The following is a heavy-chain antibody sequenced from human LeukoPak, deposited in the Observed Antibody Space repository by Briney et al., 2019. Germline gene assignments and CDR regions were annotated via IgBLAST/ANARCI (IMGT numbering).Heavy chain of an antibody. V-gene: IGHV3-30*04. CDR1: GFTFSSYA. J-gene: IGHJ4*02. D-gene: IGHD3-9*01. Sequence: GGSLRLSCAASGFTFSSYAMHWVRPAPGKGLEWVAVISYDGSNKYYADSVKGRFTISRDNSKNTLYLQMNSLRAEDTAVYYCARDESYYDILTGVGYWGQGTLVTVSS. CDR2: ISYDGSNK. CDR3: ARDESYYDILTGVGY.